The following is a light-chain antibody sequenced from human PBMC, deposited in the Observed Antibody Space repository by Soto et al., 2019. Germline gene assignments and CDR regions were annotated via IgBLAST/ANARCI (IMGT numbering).Light chain of an antibody. J-gene: IGKJ1*01. CDR2: KVS. Sequence: DVVMTQSPLSLPVTVGQPASISCRSSQSLVNSDGRTHLTWFQQRPGQSPRRLLYKVSNRDSGVPDRFSGSGSCTDFTLKISRVEAEDVGIYYCMQGTHWPRAFGQGTKVEIK. V-gene: IGKV2-30*01. CDR3: MQGTHWPRA. CDR1: QSLVNSDGRTH.